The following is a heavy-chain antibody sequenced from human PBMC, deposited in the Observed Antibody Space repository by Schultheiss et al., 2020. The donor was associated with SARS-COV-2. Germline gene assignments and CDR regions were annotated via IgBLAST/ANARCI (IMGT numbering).Heavy chain of an antibody. CDR3: ARGLLERRWGLEERRWFDP. V-gene: IGHV1-69*13. D-gene: IGHD1-1*01. CDR2: IIPIFGTA. Sequence: SVKVSCKASGGTFSSYAISWVRQAPGQGLEWMGGIIPIFGTANYAQKFQGRVTITADESTSTAYMELSSLRSEDTAVYYCARGLLERRWGLEERRWFDPWGQGTLVTVSS. J-gene: IGHJ5*02. CDR1: GGTFSSYA.